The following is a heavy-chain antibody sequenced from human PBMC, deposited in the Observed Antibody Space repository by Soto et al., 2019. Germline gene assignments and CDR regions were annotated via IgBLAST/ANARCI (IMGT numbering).Heavy chain of an antibody. CDR3: ARNGYSSSWYGWFDP. J-gene: IGHJ5*02. D-gene: IGHD6-13*01. Sequence: SSETLSLTCTVSGGSISSYYWSWIRQPPGKGLEWIGYIYYSGSTNYNPSLKSRVTISVDTSKNQFSLKLSSVTAADTAVYYCARNGYSSSWYGWFDPWGQGTLVTVSS. CDR2: IYYSGST. V-gene: IGHV4-59*01. CDR1: GGSISSYY.